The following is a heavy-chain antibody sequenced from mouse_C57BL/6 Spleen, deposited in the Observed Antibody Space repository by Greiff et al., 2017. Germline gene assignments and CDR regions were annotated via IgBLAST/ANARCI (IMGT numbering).Heavy chain of an antibody. J-gene: IGHJ3*01. Sequence: EVQLQQSGPELVKPGASVKISCKASGYTFTDYYMNWVKQSHGKSLEWIGDINPNNGGTSYNQKFKGKATLTVDKSSSTAYMELRSLTSEDSAVYYCARMEYYYGSSPFAYWGRGPLVTVSA. CDR2: INPNNGGT. CDR1: GYTFTDYY. D-gene: IGHD1-1*01. V-gene: IGHV1-26*01. CDR3: ARMEYYYGSSPFAY.